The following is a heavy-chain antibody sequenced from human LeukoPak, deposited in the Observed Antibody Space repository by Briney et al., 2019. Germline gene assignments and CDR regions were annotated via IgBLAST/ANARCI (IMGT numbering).Heavy chain of an antibody. Sequence: EXXSLTXXVSGGSXSSYYWSWIRQPPGKGLEWIGYIYCSGSTNYNPSLKSRVTISVATSKNQFSLKLSSVTAADTAVYYCARAPKPRYYFDYWGQGTLVTVSS. V-gene: IGHV4-59*01. CDR2: IYCSGST. D-gene: IGHD1-14*01. CDR3: ARAPKPRYYFDY. CDR1: GGSXSSYY. J-gene: IGHJ4*02.